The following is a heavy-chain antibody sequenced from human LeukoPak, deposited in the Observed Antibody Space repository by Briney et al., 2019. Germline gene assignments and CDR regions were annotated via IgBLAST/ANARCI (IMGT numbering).Heavy chain of an antibody. CDR3: AKRFYGSGSSYFDA. V-gene: IGHV3-23*01. D-gene: IGHD3-10*01. CDR1: GFMFNNFG. J-gene: IGHJ4*02. CDR2: IGMGDDT. Sequence: AGGSLRLSCTASGFMFNNFGLSWVRQPPGKGLEWVSAIGMGDDTYYADTVRGRFTISRDNSKNTLFLQMNSLSAADTAIYFCAKRFYGSGSSYFDAWGEGTLVFVSS.